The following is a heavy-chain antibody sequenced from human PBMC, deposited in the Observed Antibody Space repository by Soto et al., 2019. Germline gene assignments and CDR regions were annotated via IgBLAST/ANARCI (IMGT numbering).Heavy chain of an antibody. CDR3: ARSTEGIVVTMGYYFDY. V-gene: IGHV4-34*01. Sequence: QVQLQQWGAGQLKPSETLSLTCAVYGGSFSGYYWSWIRQPPGKGLEWIGEINHSGSTNYNPSLKSRVTISVDTSKNQFSLKLSSVTAADTAVYYCARSTEGIVVTMGYYFDYWGQGTLVTVSS. CDR1: GGSFSGYY. CDR2: INHSGST. D-gene: IGHD5-12*01. J-gene: IGHJ4*02.